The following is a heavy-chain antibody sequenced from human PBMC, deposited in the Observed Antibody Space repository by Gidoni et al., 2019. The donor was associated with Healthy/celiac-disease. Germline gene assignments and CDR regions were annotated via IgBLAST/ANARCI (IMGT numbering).Heavy chain of an antibody. Sequence: EVQLVESGGGLVQPGGSLRRSCAASGFTLSSYWMHWVRQAPRKGLVWVSRINSDGSTTNYADSVKVRFTISRDNAKNTLYLQMNSLRAEDTAVYYCAILCSSGWYTDSWGQGTLVTVSS. CDR1: GFTLSSYW. CDR2: INSDGSTT. J-gene: IGHJ4*02. V-gene: IGHV3-74*01. D-gene: IGHD6-19*01. CDR3: AILCSSGWYTDS.